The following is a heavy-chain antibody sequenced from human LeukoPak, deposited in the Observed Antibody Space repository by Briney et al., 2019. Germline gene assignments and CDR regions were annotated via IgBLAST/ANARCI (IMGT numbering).Heavy chain of an antibody. CDR2: IYSGGST. CDR3: ARVSVDIVAGGTYMDV. CDR1: GFTVSSNY. D-gene: IGHD2-2*03. V-gene: IGHV3-66*02. J-gene: IGHJ6*03. Sequence: AGGSLRLSCAASGFTVSSNYMSWVRQAPGKGLEWVSVIYSGGSTYYADSVKGRFTISRDNSKNTLYLQMNSLRAEDTAVYYCARVSVDIVAGGTYMDVWGKGTTVTVSS.